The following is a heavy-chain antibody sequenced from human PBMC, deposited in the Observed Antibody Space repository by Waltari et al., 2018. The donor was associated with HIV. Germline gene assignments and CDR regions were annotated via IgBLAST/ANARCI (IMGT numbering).Heavy chain of an antibody. CDR2: ISYDGSNK. CDR1: GFTFSNSS. Sequence: QVQLVESGGGVVQPGRALRLSCAASGFTFSNSSIHWVRQAPGKGLEWVAVISYDGSNKYYADSVKGRFTISRDNSKNTLYLQMNSLRAEDTAVYYCARDARWPFHYFDYWGQGTLVTVSS. V-gene: IGHV3-30*01. D-gene: IGHD2-15*01. J-gene: IGHJ4*02. CDR3: ARDARWPFHYFDY.